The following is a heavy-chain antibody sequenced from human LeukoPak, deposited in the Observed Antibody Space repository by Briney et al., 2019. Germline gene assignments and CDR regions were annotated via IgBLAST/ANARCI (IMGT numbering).Heavy chain of an antibody. CDR1: GFTFSSYA. CDR2: ISGSGGST. J-gene: IGHJ4*02. V-gene: IGHV3-23*01. CDR3: AKGSETMVRGVRPPDY. D-gene: IGHD3-10*01. Sequence: GGFLRLSCAASGFTFSSYAMSWVRQAPGKGLEWVSAISGSGGSTYYADSVKGRFTISRDNSKNTLYLQMNSLRAEDTAVYYCAKGSETMVRGVRPPDYWGQGTLVTVSS.